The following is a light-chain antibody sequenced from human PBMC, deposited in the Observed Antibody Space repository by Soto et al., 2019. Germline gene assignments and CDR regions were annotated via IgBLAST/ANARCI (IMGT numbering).Light chain of an antibody. J-gene: IGKJ1*01. CDR3: QQYGNSRGT. CDR1: QSVSSSY. CDR2: NAS. V-gene: IGKV3-20*01. Sequence: VFTQSPGTLSLSPWERANLFCRASQSVSSSYLAWYQQKPGQAPRLLIYNASSRATGIPDRFSGSGSGTDFTLTISRLEPEDFAVYYCQQYGNSRGTFGQGTKVDIK.